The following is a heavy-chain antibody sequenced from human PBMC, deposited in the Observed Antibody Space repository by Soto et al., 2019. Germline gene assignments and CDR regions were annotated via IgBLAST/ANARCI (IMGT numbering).Heavy chain of an antibody. CDR3: AKTGRSHYYGRDV. J-gene: IGHJ6*04. CDR1: GFTFSSYG. CDR2: ISYDGSNK. Sequence: LRLSCAASGFTFSSYGMHWVRQAPGKGLEWVAVISYDGSNKYYADSVKGRFTISRDNSKNTLYLQMNSLRAEDTAVYYCAKTGRSHYYGRDVWGKGTTVTVSS. V-gene: IGHV3-30*18.